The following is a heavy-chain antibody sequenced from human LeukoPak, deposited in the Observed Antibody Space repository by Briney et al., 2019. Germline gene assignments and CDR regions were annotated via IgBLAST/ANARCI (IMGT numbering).Heavy chain of an antibody. CDR2: IYYSGTT. CDR3: ARHDYSYYGMDV. V-gene: IGHV4-59*08. J-gene: IGHJ6*02. CDR1: GGSISSYY. Sequence: SETLSLTYTVSGGSISSYYWSWIRQPPGKGLEWIGYIYYSGTTNYNPSLKSRVIISVDTSKNQFSLKLTSVTAADTAVYYCARHDYSYYGMDVWGQGTTVTVSS.